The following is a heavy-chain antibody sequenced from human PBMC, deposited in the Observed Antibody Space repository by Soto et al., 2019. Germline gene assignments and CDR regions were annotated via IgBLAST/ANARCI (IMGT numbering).Heavy chain of an antibody. CDR3: ARDRWRDGYDYGPDF. CDR2: ISAYNGNT. D-gene: IGHD5-12*01. CDR1: GYTFTSYG. J-gene: IGHJ4*02. Sequence: RDSVKVSCKASGYTFTSYGISWVRQAPGQGLEWMGWISAYNGNTNYAQKFQGRVTMTTDTSTSTAYMELRSLRSDDTAVYYCARDRWRDGYDYGPDFWGQGTLVTVSS. V-gene: IGHV1-18*01.